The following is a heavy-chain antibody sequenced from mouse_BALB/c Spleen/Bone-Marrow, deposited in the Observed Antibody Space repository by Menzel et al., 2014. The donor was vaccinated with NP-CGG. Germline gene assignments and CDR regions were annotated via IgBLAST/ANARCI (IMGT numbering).Heavy chain of an antibody. V-gene: IGHV2-9*02. Sequence: VQLQQPGPGLVAPSQSLSITCTVSGFSLTSYGVHWVRQPPGKGLEWLGVIWAGGSTNYNSALMSRLSISKDNSKSQVFLKMNSLQTDDTAMYYCARDGATATLAYWGQGTLVTVSA. D-gene: IGHD1-2*01. CDR3: ARDGATATLAY. J-gene: IGHJ3*01. CDR2: IWAGGST. CDR1: GFSLTSYG.